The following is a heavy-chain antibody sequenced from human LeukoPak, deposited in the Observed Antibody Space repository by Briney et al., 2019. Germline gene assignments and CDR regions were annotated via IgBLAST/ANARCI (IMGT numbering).Heavy chain of an antibody. CDR1: GYTFTSYG. J-gene: IGHJ6*02. CDR3: ARTNQAFSDLLYYYGMDV. Sequence: ASVKVSCKASGYTFTSYGISWVRQAPGQGLEWMGWISAYNGNTNYAQKLQGRVTMTTDTSTSTAYMELRSLRSDDTAVYYCARTNQAFSDLLYYYGMDVWGQGTTVTVSS. V-gene: IGHV1-18*04. D-gene: IGHD1-14*01. CDR2: ISAYNGNT.